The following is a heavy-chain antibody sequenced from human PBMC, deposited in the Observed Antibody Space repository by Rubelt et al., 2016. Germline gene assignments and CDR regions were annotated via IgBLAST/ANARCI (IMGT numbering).Heavy chain of an antibody. CDR1: GGSFSGYY. CDR3: ARNYYDSSGYLSFDY. V-gene: IGHV4-34*01. CDR2: INHSGST. D-gene: IGHD3-22*01. Sequence: QVQLQQWGAGLLKPSETLSLTCAVYGGSFSGYYWSWIRQPPGKGLEWIGEINHSGSTNYNPSRKRRVTISVDTSKNQFSLKLSSVTAADTAVYYCARNYYDSSGYLSFDYWGQGTLVTVSS. J-gene: IGHJ4*02.